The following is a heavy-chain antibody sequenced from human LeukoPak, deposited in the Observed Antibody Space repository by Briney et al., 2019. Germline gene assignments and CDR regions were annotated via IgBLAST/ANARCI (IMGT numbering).Heavy chain of an antibody. Sequence: SGGSLRLSCAASGFTFSSYGMHWVRQAPGKGLEWVAVISYNGNNEYYADSVKGRFTISRDNSKNTLFLQMNSLRPEDTAIYYCAKVQLERRELLPNFDYWGQGTLVTVSS. CDR1: GFTFSSYG. D-gene: IGHD1-1*01. CDR3: AKVQLERRELLPNFDY. J-gene: IGHJ4*02. V-gene: IGHV3-30*18. CDR2: ISYNGNNE.